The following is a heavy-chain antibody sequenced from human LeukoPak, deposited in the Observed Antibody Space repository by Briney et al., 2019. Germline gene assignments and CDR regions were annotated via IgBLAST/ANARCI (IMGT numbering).Heavy chain of an antibody. CDR3: ARDSGYNAFDI. CDR1: GFTLSTSW. D-gene: IGHD5-12*01. J-gene: IGHJ3*02. Sequence: GGSLRLSCAASGFTLSTSWMTWVLQAPGKELEWLGNINEDGSVKNYVDSVKGRFTTSRDNAWNSLYLLMHSLRADDTAVYYCARDSGYNAFDIWGQGTMVTVPS. V-gene: IGHV3-7*01. CDR2: INEDGSVK.